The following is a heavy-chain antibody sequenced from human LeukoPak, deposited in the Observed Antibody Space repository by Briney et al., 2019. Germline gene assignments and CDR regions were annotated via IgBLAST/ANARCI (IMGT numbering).Heavy chain of an antibody. J-gene: IGHJ4*02. CDR1: GFTVSSNY. Sequence: GGSLRLSCAASGFTVSSNYMSWVRQAPGKGLEWVSVIYSGGSTYYADSVKGRFTISRDNSKNTLYLQMNSLRAEDTAVYYCARDLDSGYYDYWGQGTLVTVSS. CDR2: IYSGGST. V-gene: IGHV3-66*01. CDR3: ARDLDSGYYDY. D-gene: IGHD3-22*01.